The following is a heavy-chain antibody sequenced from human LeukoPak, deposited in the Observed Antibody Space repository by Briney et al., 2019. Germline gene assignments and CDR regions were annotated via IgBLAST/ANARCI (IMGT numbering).Heavy chain of an antibody. V-gene: IGHV3-30*18. CDR3: AKTNGYVDPFDY. CDR1: GFTFSSYG. CDR2: ISYDGSNK. Sequence: PGGSLRLSCAASGFTFSSYGMHWVRQAPGKGLEWVAVISYDGSNKYYADSVKGRFTISRDNSKNKLYLQMNSLRVEDTAVFYCAKTNGYVDPFDYWGQGTLVTVSS. D-gene: IGHD2-8*01. J-gene: IGHJ4*02.